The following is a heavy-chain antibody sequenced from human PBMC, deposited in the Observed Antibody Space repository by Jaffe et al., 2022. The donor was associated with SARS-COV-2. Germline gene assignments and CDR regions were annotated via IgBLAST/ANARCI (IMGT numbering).Heavy chain of an antibody. CDR1: GKRLNELS. CDR3: VKISGFSYSYFDY. CDR2: YDPEDDET. J-gene: IGHJ4*02. Sequence: QVQLVQSGAEVKKPGASVKVSCKVSGKRLNELSIQWVRQAPGKGLEWMGGYDPEDDETIYAQKFQGRVIMTEDTSTDTAYMELNSLRSEDTAIYYCVKISGFSYSYFDYWGQGTLVTVSS. V-gene: IGHV1-24*01. D-gene: IGHD5-18*01.